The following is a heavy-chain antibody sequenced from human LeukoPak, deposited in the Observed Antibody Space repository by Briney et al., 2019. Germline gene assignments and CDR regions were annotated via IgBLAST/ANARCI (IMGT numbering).Heavy chain of an antibody. V-gene: IGHV3-23*01. D-gene: IGHD3-22*01. Sequence: GGSLRLSCAAPGFTFSSYAMSWVRQAPGKGLEWVSAISGSGGSTYYADSVKGRFTISRDNSKNTLYLQMNSLRAEDTAVYYCAKTVDYYDSSGPDYWGQGTLVTVSS. CDR1: GFTFSSYA. CDR3: AKTVDYYDSSGPDY. J-gene: IGHJ4*02. CDR2: ISGSGGST.